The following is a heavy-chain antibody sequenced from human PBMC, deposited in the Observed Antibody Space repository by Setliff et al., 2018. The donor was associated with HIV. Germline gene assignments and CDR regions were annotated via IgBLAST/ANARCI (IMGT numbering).Heavy chain of an antibody. CDR2: IIPNSGGT. Sequence: ASVKVSCKASGYTFTGYYIHWVRQAPGQGLEWMGRIIPNSGGTNYAQKFQDRVTMTRDTSISTACLELSRLRPDDTAVYYCATKVYCTNGVCLDAFDTWGQGTMVTVSS. V-gene: IGHV1-2*06. D-gene: IGHD2-8*01. CDR1: GYTFTGYY. J-gene: IGHJ3*02. CDR3: ATKVYCTNGVCLDAFDT.